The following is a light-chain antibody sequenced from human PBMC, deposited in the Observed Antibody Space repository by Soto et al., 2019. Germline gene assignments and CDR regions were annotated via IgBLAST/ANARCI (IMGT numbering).Light chain of an antibody. CDR1: QSISNY. J-gene: IGKJ1*01. CDR2: AAS. CDR3: QQSYSAPWT. Sequence: DIRMTQSPSSLSASVGDRVTITCRASQSISNYLNWYQQKLGKAPKVLMYAASNLKSGVPSRFSGSGSGTDFTLTISSLQPEDFATYFCQQSYSAPWTFGQGTKVEIK. V-gene: IGKV1-39*01.